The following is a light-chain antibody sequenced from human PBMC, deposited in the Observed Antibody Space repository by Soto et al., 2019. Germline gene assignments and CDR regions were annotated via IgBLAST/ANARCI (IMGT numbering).Light chain of an antibody. CDR3: QAYDYSLTASV. V-gene: IGLV1-40*01. CDR2: GNR. Sequence: QSVLTQPPSVSGAPGQRVTISCTGTSSNLGAGYDVHWYQQLPGAAPKLVIFGNRNRPSGIPERFSGSKSGTSASLAITGLQAEDEANYYCQAYDYSLTASVFGGGTKVTVL. CDR1: SSNLGAGYD. J-gene: IGLJ3*02.